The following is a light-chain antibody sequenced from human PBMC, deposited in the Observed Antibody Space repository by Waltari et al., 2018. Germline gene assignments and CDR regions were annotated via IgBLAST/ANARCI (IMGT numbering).Light chain of an antibody. V-gene: IGKV3-20*01. Sequence: VLTQSPGTLSLSPGDRATLSCRASESVRSAFIWYQQKPGQAPRLLIYDTSTRATGVPDRFSGSGSGTDFSLTISRLEPEDSAVYFCQHNVRLPVTFGQGTKVEIK. CDR1: ESVRSAF. J-gene: IGKJ1*01. CDR3: QHNVRLPVT. CDR2: DTS.